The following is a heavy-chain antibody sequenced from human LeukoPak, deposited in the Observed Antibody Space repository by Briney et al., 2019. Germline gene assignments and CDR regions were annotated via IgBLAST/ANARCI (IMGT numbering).Heavy chain of an antibody. CDR2: IIPIFGTA. CDR1: GGTFSSYA. CDR3: ARDRARYGVLWYYGSAGYYYYYMDV. J-gene: IGHJ6*03. Sequence: SVKVSCKASGGTFSSYAISWVRQAPGQGLEWMGRIIPIFGTANYAQKFQGRVTITTDESTSTAYMELSSLRSEDTAVYYCARDRARYGVLWYYGSAGYYYYYMDVWGRGTTVTVSS. D-gene: IGHD3-10*01. V-gene: IGHV1-69*05.